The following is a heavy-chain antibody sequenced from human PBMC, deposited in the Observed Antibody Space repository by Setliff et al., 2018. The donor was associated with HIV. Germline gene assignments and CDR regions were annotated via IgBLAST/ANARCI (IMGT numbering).Heavy chain of an antibody. Sequence: ASVKVSCKASGYTFTSYDINWVRQATGQGLEWMGWMNPNSGNTGYAQKFQGRVTMTRNTSISTAYMELSSLRSEDTAMYYCARARVNPPYYGTDVWGQGTTVTVSS. CDR3: ARARVNPPYYGTDV. CDR2: MNPNSGNT. J-gene: IGHJ6*02. V-gene: IGHV1-8*01. D-gene: IGHD3-22*01. CDR1: GYTFTSYD.